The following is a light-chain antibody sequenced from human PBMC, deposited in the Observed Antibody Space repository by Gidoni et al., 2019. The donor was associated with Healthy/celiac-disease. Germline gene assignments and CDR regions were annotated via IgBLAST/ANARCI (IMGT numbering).Light chain of an antibody. V-gene: IGKV1-39*01. CDR2: SAS. CDR3: QQSYCTSRFT. Sequence: IQITQSPSSLSASVGDRVTITCRASQRISSYLYCYQQKPGQAPTLLLFSASSLHSGGPARRSGSGSGTDFIITISSLQPQDFVTYYYQQSYCTSRFTFGPGTKVEIK. CDR1: QRISSY. J-gene: IGKJ3*01.